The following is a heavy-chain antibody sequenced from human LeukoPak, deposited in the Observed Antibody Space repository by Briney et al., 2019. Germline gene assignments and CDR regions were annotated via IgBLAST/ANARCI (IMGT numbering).Heavy chain of an antibody. CDR1: GFTFSSYA. J-gene: IGHJ4*01. Sequence: GGSLRLSCAASGFTFSSYAMSWVRQAPGKGLEWVSSLSGSGGSPNYANSVKGRFTISRDNSKNTLYLQMNSLRAEDTAVYYCANALGGGNTWYYFDCWGHGTLVTVSS. CDR2: LSGSGGSP. D-gene: IGHD6-13*01. V-gene: IGHV3-23*01. CDR3: ANALGGGNTWYYFDC.